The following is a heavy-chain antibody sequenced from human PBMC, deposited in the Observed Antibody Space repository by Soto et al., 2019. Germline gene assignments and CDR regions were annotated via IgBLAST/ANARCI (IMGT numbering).Heavy chain of an antibody. D-gene: IGHD6-19*01. CDR2: MNPNSGNT. CDR3: ASERSSGWLDY. Sequence: QVQLVQSGAEVKKPGASVKVSCKASGYTFTIYDINWVRQATGQGLEWMGWMNPNSGNTGYVQKFQGRVTMTRNTSISTAYMELSSLRSEDTAVDYCASERSSGWLDYWGQGTLVTVSS. CDR1: GYTFTIYD. V-gene: IGHV1-8*01. J-gene: IGHJ4*02.